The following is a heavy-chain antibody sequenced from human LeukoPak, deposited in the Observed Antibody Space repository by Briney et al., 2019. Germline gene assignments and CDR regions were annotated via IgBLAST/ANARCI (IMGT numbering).Heavy chain of an antibody. V-gene: IGHV4-34*01. Sequence: SETLSLTCAVYGGSSSGYYWSWIRRPPGKGLEWIGEINHNGTTSYNPSLKSRVTISVDKSKNQFSLKLSSVTAADTAVYYCAREGSGGSPLDYWGQGSLVTVSS. CDR1: GGSSSGYY. D-gene: IGHD2-15*01. CDR3: AREGSGGSPLDY. CDR2: INHNGTT. J-gene: IGHJ4*02.